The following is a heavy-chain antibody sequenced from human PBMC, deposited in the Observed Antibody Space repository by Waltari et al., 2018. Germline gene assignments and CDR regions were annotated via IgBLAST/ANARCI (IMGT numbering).Heavy chain of an antibody. Sequence: EVQLLESGGGLVQPGGSLRLSCAASGFTFSSYAMSWVRQAPGTGLEWVSAISGSGGSTYYADSVKGRFTISRDNSKNTLYLQMNSLRAEDTAVYYCAKDILEYYYDSSGYYPDAFDIWGQGTMVTVSS. D-gene: IGHD3-22*01. CDR2: ISGSGGST. CDR1: GFTFSSYA. CDR3: AKDILEYYYDSSGYYPDAFDI. V-gene: IGHV3-23*01. J-gene: IGHJ3*02.